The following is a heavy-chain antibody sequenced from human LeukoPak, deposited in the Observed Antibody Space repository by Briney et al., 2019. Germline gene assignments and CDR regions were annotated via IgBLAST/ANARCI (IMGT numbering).Heavy chain of an antibody. CDR2: ISSSSSYI. CDR1: GFTFSSYS. J-gene: IGHJ4*02. V-gene: IGHV3-21*01. Sequence: GGSLRLSCAASGFTFSSYSMNWVRQAPGKGLEWVSSISSSSSYIYYADSVKGRSTISRDNAKNSLYLQMNSLRAEDTAVYYCARVSGSSGGIDYWGQGTLVTVSS. D-gene: IGHD6-13*01. CDR3: ARVSGSSGGIDY.